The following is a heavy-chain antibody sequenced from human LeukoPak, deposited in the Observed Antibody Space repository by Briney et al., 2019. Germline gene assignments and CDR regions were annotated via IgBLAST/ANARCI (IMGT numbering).Heavy chain of an antibody. CDR2: ISSSSSTI. CDR3: GRELDGSVDY. CDR1: GFTFSSYS. J-gene: IGHJ4*02. D-gene: IGHD3-10*01. Sequence: GGSLRLSCAASGFTFSSYSMNWVRQAPGKGLEWVSYISSSSSTIYYADSVKGRFTISRDNAKNPLFLQMSSLRADDTAVYYCGRELDGSVDYWGQGTLVTVSS. V-gene: IGHV3-48*04.